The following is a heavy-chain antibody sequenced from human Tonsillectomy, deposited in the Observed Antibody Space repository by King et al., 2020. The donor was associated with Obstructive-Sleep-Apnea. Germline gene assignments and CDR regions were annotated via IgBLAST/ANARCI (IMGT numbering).Heavy chain of an antibody. V-gene: IGHV3-30*04. D-gene: IGHD3-16*01. CDR1: GFIFSSYA. CDR3: AREVMITCGGETDAFDI. Sequence: VQLVESGGGVVQPGRSLRLSCAASGFIFSSYAMHWVRQAPGKGLEWVAVISSDGSNKYYADSVKGRFTFSRDHSKSTLYLQMNSLRAEDTAVYYCAREVMITCGGETDAFDIWGQGTMVTVSS. J-gene: IGHJ3*02. CDR2: ISSDGSNK.